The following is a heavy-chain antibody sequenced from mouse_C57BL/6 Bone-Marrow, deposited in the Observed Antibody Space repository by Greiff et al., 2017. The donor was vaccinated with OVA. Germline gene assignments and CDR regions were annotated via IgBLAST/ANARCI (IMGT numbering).Heavy chain of an antibody. CDR1: GYTFTDHT. V-gene: IGHV1-78*01. CDR2: IYPRDGST. Sequence: QVHVKQSAAELVKPGASVKISCKVSGYTFTDHTIHWMKQRPEQGLEWIGYIYPRDGSTKYNEKLKGKATLTADKSSSTAYMQLNSLTSEDSAVYFCARSLTGRDYFDYWGQGTTLTVSS. D-gene: IGHD4-1*01. J-gene: IGHJ2*01. CDR3: ARSLTGRDYFDY.